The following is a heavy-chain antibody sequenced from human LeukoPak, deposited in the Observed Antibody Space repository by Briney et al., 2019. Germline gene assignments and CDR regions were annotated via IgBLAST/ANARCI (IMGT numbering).Heavy chain of an antibody. Sequence: GGSLRHSCAASGFTFSRYSMNRGRQAPGKGREWGSYISSSRRYIYYADSVKGRFTISRDNAKNSLYLQMNSLRAEDTAVYYCARGDSSGWYVPYYFDYWGQGTLVTVSS. D-gene: IGHD6-19*01. CDR2: ISSSRRYI. CDR1: GFTFSRYS. CDR3: ARGDSSGWYVPYYFDY. V-gene: IGHV3-21*01. J-gene: IGHJ4*02.